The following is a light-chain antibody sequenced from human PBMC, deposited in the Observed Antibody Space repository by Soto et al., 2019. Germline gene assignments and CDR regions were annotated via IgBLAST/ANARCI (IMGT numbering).Light chain of an antibody. V-gene: IGLV6-57*04. Sequence: NFMLTQPHSVSESPGKTLSISCTCSSGSIANNYVQWYQQRPGSAPTTVIYENNQRLSGVPDRFSGSTDGSSNSASLTISGLQTEDEADYYCQSYDSDFVVFGGGTKLTVL. CDR3: QSYDSDFVV. CDR2: ENN. CDR1: SGSIANNY. J-gene: IGLJ2*01.